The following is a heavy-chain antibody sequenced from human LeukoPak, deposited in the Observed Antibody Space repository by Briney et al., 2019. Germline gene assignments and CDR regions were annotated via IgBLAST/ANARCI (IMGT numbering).Heavy chain of an antibody. CDR1: GFTFSSYG. CDR3: AKDREKPSQFDY. V-gene: IGHV3-23*01. CDR2: IRDSAGST. Sequence: GGSLRLSCAASGFTFSSYGMSWVRQAPGKGLEWVSSIRDSAGSTYYADSVKGRFTISRDNSKNTLFLQMTSLRAEDTALYYCAKDREKPSQFDYWGQGTPVIVAS. D-gene: IGHD1-26*01. J-gene: IGHJ4*02.